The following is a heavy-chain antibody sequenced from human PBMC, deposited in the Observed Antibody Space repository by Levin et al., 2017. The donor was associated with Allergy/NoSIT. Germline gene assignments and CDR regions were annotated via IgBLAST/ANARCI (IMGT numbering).Heavy chain of an antibody. CDR1: GDSIGSRAFY. D-gene: IGHD2-8*01. J-gene: IGHJ5*02. Sequence: PSETLSLTCTVSGDSIGSRAFYWGWIRQPPGKGLEWVASIYYSGSTYYNPSLKSRVTVSVDTSKNQFSLKLTSVTAADTAIYYCAGPGFPRRRMRSWFDPWGQGTLVTVSS. CDR2: IYYSGST. V-gene: IGHV4-39*01. CDR3: AGPGFPRRRMRSWFDP.